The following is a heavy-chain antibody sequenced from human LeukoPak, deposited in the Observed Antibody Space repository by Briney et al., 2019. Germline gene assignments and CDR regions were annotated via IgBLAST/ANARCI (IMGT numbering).Heavy chain of an antibody. D-gene: IGHD3-16*02. Sequence: PSETLSLTCTVSGGSISSSSYYWGWLRQPPGKGLEWIGSIYYSGSTYYNPSLKSRVTISVDTSKNQFSLKLSSVTAADTAVYYCARRAEPRYDYVWGSYRYDPQYYFDYWGQGTLVTVSS. CDR2: IYYSGST. J-gene: IGHJ4*02. CDR1: GGSISSSSYY. CDR3: ARRAEPRYDYVWGSYRYDPQYYFDY. V-gene: IGHV4-39*07.